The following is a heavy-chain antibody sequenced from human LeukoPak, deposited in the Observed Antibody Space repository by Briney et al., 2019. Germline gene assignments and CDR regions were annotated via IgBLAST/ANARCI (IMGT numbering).Heavy chain of an antibody. V-gene: IGHV5-51*01. CDR1: GYSFTSYW. CDR3: ASLQGYCSGNRCPSSANYYYYMDV. J-gene: IGHJ6*03. CDR2: IYPGDSDT. Sequence: GESLKISCKGSGYSFTSYWIGWVRQMPGKGLEWMGIIYPGDSDTRYSPSFQGQVTISADKSISTAYLQWSSLKASDTAMYYCASLQGYCSGNRCPSSANYYYYMDVWGKGTTVTVSS. D-gene: IGHD2-15*01.